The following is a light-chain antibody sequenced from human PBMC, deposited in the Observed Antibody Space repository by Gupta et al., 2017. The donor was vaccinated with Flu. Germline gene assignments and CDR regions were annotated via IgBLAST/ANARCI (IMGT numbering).Light chain of an antibody. Sequence: RGSITGRVRKSISNCLSWFQQKPGKSPKYLIYVASSRKSGVPYVFRGSGAGTDFTLTISSLQHEDFASYYCQHKNSCPVTVGRGTEVDSK. CDR2: VAS. J-gene: IGKJ4*01. CDR3: QHKNSCPVT. V-gene: IGKV1-16*01. CDR1: KSISNC.